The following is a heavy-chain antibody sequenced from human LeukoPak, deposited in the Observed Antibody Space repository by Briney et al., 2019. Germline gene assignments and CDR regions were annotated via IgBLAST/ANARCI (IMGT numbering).Heavy chain of an antibody. Sequence: PGGSLRLSRAASGFTFDDYAMHWVRQAPGKGLEWVSGISWNSGSIGYADSVKGRFTISRDNAKNSLYLQMNSLRAGDTAVYYCAKRPREETSFDYWGQGTLVTVSS. V-gene: IGHV3-9*01. J-gene: IGHJ4*02. CDR3: AKRPREETSFDY. CDR2: ISWNSGSI. CDR1: GFTFDDYA.